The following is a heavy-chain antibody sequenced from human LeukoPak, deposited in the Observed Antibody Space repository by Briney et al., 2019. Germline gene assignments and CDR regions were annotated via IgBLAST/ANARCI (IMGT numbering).Heavy chain of an antibody. CDR3: AREVTYYYGSGSYYDYFDY. Sequence: SETLSLTCTVSGGPISSSSYYWGWIRQPPGKGLEWIGSIYYSGSTYYNPSLKSRVTISVDTSKNQFSLKLSSVTAADTAVYYCAREVTYYYGSGSYYDYFDYWGQGTLVTVSS. CDR1: GGPISSSSYY. CDR2: IYYSGST. V-gene: IGHV4-39*07. J-gene: IGHJ4*02. D-gene: IGHD3-10*01.